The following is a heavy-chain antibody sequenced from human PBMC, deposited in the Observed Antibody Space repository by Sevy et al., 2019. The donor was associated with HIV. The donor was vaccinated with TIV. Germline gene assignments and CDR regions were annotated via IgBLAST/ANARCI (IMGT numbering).Heavy chain of an antibody. D-gene: IGHD3-3*01. V-gene: IGHV3-23*01. CDR3: GKVWIFGVRGFYDY. CDR1: GFSFSTYA. J-gene: IGHJ4*02. Sequence: GGSLRLSCAASGFSFSTYAMTWVRQAPGKGLEWVSGISGSGTSTYYTDSVKGRFTISRDNSKNTVYLQMNNLRAEDTAVYYCGKVWIFGVRGFYDYWGQGTLVTVSS. CDR2: ISGSGTST.